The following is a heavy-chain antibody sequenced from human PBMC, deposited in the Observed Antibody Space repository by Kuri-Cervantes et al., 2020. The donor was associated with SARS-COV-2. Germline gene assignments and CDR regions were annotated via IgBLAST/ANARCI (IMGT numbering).Heavy chain of an antibody. CDR3: ARVEYYDFWSGYHIGPSWALDI. J-gene: IGHJ3*02. CDR2: INDSGST. V-gene: IGHV4-34*01. CDR1: DGSFSGYS. Sequence: SETLSLTCAVDDGSFSGYSWTWIRQPPGKGLEWIGEINDSGSTNYNPSLKSRVTISVDTSKKQFSLELTSVTAADTAPYYCARVEYYDFWSGYHIGPSWALDIWGQGTMVTVSS. D-gene: IGHD3-3*01.